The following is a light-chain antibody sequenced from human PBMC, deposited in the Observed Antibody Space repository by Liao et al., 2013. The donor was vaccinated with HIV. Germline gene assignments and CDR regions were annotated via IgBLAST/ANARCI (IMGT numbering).Light chain of an antibody. V-gene: IGLV3-1*01. CDR1: KLGDKY. Sequence: SYELTQPPSVSVSPGQTASITCSGDKLGDKYAYWYQQKPGQSPVLVIYQNGKRPSGIPERFSGSNSGNTATLTISGTQAMDEADYYCQAWDSRTSVVFGGGTKLTVL. J-gene: IGLJ2*01. CDR2: QNG. CDR3: QAWDSRTSVV.